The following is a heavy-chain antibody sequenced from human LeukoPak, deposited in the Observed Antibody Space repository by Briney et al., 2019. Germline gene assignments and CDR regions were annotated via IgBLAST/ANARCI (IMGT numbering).Heavy chain of an antibody. Sequence: KPGESLRISCKASGYSFTSYCIDWVRQVPGKGLEWMGIIYPGDSDTRYNPSFQGQVTISVDKSIATAYLQWSSLKASDTAIYYCARSTGYAFSYIDFWAQGTLVTVSS. CDR1: GYSFTSYC. V-gene: IGHV5-51*01. J-gene: IGHJ4*02. D-gene: IGHD1-1*01. CDR3: ARSTGYAFSYIDF. CDR2: IYPGDSDT.